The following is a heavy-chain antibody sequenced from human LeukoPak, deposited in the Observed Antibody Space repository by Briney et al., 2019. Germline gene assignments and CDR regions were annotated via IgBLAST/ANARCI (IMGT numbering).Heavy chain of an antibody. V-gene: IGHV4-4*07. J-gene: IGHJ3*02. CDR1: GGSINNYY. CDR2: IYTRGST. D-gene: IGHD2-15*01. Sequence: SETLSLTCTVSGGSINNYYWSWIRQPAGKGLEWIGRIYTRGSTNYNPSLKSRVTMSVDTSKNHFSLKLSSVTATDTAVYYCARGRYCSADICSGGDAFDIWGQGTMVSVSS. CDR3: ARGRYCSADICSGGDAFDI.